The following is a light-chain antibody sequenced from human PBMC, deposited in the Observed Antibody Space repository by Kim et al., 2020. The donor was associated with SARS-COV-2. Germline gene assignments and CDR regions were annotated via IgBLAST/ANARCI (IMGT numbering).Light chain of an antibody. CDR1: GSNIGAGYD. CDR3: QSYDNSLSAWV. Sequence: QSVLTQPPSVSGAPGQRVTISCTGSGSNIGAGYDVHWYQQLPGTSPRLLIYGNTNRPSGVPDRFSGSKSDTSASLAITGLQAEDEADYYCQSYDNSLSAWVFGGGTKVTVL. CDR2: GNT. V-gene: IGLV1-40*01. J-gene: IGLJ3*02.